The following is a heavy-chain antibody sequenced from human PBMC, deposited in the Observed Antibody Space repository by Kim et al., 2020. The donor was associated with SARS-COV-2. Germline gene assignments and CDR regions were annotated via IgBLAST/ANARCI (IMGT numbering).Heavy chain of an antibody. Sequence: GGSLRLSCAASGFTVTSNYMSWVRQAPGKGLEWVAVIYDGDSKYYIDSVKGRFTISRDNSKNTLHLQMNSLGAEDTAVYYCARVRRCSGGSCYSYAMDVWGQGPRVTVSS. CDR3: ARVRRCSGGSCYSYAMDV. D-gene: IGHD2-15*01. CDR2: IYDGDSK. J-gene: IGHJ6*01. CDR1: GFTVTSNY. V-gene: IGHV3-53*01.